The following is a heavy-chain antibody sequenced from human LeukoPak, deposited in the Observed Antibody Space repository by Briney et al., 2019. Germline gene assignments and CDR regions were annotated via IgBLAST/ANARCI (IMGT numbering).Heavy chain of an antibody. J-gene: IGHJ3*02. CDR1: GFTFSSYS. V-gene: IGHV3-7*01. CDR3: VRDANYHDGSNYYDVLDI. D-gene: IGHD3-22*01. CDR2: IRGDGSRQ. Sequence: QAGGSLRLSCAASGFTFSSYSMNWVRQAPGEGLEWVANIRGDGSRQYYLDSVKGRFTISRDNAKNSLYLQMSSLRADDTAVYYCVRDANYHDGSNYYDVLDIWGQGTMVTVSS.